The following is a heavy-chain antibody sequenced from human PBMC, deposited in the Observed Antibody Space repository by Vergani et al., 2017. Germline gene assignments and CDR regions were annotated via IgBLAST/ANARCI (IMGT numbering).Heavy chain of an antibody. J-gene: IGHJ4*02. CDR3: VRHSWFRSCKSVNCSSWDY. CDR2: IWDDGRKK. V-gene: IGHV3-33*01. Sequence: QVQLVESGGGVVQPGTSLRLSCAASGFIFKNHGMQWVRRAPGRGLGWVALIWDDGRKKNYGDSMKGRFTISRDNSKDTLYLEMNSLRGEDSAVYYCVRHSWFRSCKSVNCSSWDYWGQGTPVTVSS. CDR1: GFIFKNHG. D-gene: IGHD2/OR15-2a*01.